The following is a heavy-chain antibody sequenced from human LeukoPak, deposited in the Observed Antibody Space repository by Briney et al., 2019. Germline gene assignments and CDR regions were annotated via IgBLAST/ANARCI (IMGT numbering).Heavy chain of an antibody. CDR1: GYCFTSYW. V-gene: IGHV5-51*01. J-gene: IGHJ4*02. CDR3: ARRRDLYSGSYYPFDY. CDR2: IYTSDSDA. Sequence: GESLKISCKGSGYCFTSYWIGWVRQMPGKGLEWRGIIYTSDSDARYSPSFQGQVTISADKSISTAYLQWSSLKASDTAMYYCARRRDLYSGSYYPFDYWGQGTLVTVSS. D-gene: IGHD1-26*01.